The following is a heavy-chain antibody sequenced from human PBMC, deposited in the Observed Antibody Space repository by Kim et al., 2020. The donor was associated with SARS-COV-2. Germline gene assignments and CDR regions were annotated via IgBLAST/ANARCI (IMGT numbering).Heavy chain of an antibody. V-gene: IGHV4-59*01. CDR3: ARVPNRGMAAGTPYYYYGMDV. D-gene: IGHD6-13*01. CDR1: GGSISSYY. Sequence: SETLSLTCTVSGGSISSYYWSWIRQPPGKGLEWIGYIYYSGSTNYNPSLKSRVTISVDTSKNQFSLKLSSVTAADTAVYYCARVPNRGMAAGTPYYYYGMDVWGQGTTVTVSS. CDR2: IYYSGST. J-gene: IGHJ6*01.